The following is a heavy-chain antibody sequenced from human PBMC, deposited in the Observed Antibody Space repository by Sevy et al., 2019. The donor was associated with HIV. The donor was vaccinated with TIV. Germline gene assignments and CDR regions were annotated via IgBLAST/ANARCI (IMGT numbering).Heavy chain of an antibody. J-gene: IGHJ4*02. CDR1: GFTIDEYA. D-gene: IGHD3-10*01. Sequence: GGSLRLSCAASGFTIDEYAMHWVRQAPGKGLEWVSGISWNSGSIGYADSVKGRFTISRDNAKNSLYLQMNSLRAEDTALYYCAKDFLLYGSGSYYFDYWGQGTLVTVSS. CDR3: AKDFLLYGSGSYYFDY. CDR2: ISWNSGSI. V-gene: IGHV3-9*01.